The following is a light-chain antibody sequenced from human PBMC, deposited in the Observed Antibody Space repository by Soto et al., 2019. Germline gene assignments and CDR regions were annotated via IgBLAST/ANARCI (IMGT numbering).Light chain of an antibody. J-gene: IGKJ1*01. Sequence: DIQMTQSPSSLSASLGDRVSITCRASQTIMTYLNWYQLKPGKPPRLLIYAASSLQSGVPSRFSGSGSGTDFTLTISSLQPEDFATYSCQQSYNSPQTFGRGTKVDI. CDR3: QQSYNSPQT. V-gene: IGKV1-39*01. CDR2: AAS. CDR1: QTIMTY.